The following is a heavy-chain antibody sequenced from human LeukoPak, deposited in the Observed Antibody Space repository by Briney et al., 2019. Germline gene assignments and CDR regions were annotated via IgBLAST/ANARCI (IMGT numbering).Heavy chain of an antibody. D-gene: IGHD2-2*01. CDR2: INWNGGGT. CDR1: GFTFDDYG. V-gene: IGHV3-20*04. CDR3: ARAGCSSTSCFAYFDY. J-gene: IGHJ4*02. Sequence: GGSLRLSCAASGFTFDDYGMSWVRQAPGKGLEWVSGINWNGGGTGYADSVKGRFTISRDNAKNSLYLQMNSLRAEDTALYYCARAGCSSTSCFAYFDYWGQGTLVTVSS.